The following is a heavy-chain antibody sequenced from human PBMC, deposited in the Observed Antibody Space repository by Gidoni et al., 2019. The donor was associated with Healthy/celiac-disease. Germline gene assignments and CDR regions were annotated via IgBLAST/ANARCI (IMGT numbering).Heavy chain of an antibody. CDR2: ISSSSSTI. CDR3: ASLLPLTGYYPWDY. V-gene: IGHV3-48*01. J-gene: IGHJ4*02. CDR1: GFTFSSYS. D-gene: IGHD3-9*01. Sequence: EVQLVESGGGLVQPGGSLSLSCAASGFTFSSYSMNWVRQAPGKGLEWVSYISSSSSTIYYADSVKGRFTISRDNAKNSLYLQMNSLRAEDTAVYYCASLLPLTGYYPWDYWGQGTLVTVSS.